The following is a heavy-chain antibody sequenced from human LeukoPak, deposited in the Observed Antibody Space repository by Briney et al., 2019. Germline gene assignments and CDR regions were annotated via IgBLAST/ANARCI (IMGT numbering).Heavy chain of an antibody. V-gene: IGHV4-34*01. CDR2: INHSGST. CDR3: TRHYGDPFYFDY. CDR1: GGSFSGYY. J-gene: IGHJ4*02. D-gene: IGHD4-17*01. Sequence: SETLSLTCAVYGGSFSGYYWSWIRQPPGKGLEWIGEINHSGSTNYNPSLKSRVTISVDTSKNQFSLKLSSVTAADTAVYYCTRHYGDPFYFDYWGQGTPVTVSS.